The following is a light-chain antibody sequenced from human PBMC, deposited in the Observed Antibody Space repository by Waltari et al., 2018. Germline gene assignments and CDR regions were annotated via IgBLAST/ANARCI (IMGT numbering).Light chain of an antibody. CDR1: SRAVGGYNF. J-gene: IGLJ3*02. V-gene: IGLV2-14*01. CDR2: GVS. Sequence: QSALTQPASVSGSIGQSITISCTGTSRAVGGYNFFSWYQQDPGKAPKPMFYGVSNRPAGVSNRFSGSKSGNTASLTISGLQAEDEAEYYCSSHTTSSIWVFGGGTKVTVL. CDR3: SSHTTSSIWV.